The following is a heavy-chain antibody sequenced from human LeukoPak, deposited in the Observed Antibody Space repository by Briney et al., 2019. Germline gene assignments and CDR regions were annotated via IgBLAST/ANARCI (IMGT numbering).Heavy chain of an antibody. CDR2: INNDGSHT. CDR1: GFTFDNYG. V-gene: IGHV3-74*01. CDR3: AKDRDIAVAGTGGFDY. D-gene: IGHD6-19*01. Sequence: PGGSLRLSCAASGFTFDNYGMTWVRQAPGKGLVWVSRINNDGSHTIYADSVKGRFTISRDNAKNTLSLQMNSLRAEDTAVYYCAKDRDIAVAGTGGFDYWGQGTLVTVSS. J-gene: IGHJ4*02.